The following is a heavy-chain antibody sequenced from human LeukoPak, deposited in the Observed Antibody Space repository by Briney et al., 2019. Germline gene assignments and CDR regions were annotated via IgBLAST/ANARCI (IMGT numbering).Heavy chain of an antibody. Sequence: SETLSLTCAVSGGSISSSNWWSWVRQPPGKGLEWIGEIYHSGSTNYNPSLKSRVTISVDKSKNQFSLKLSSVTAADTAVYYCARDPMSAAAGFDYWGQGTLVTVSS. CDR2: IYHSGST. V-gene: IGHV4-4*02. J-gene: IGHJ4*02. CDR3: ARDPMSAAAGFDY. CDR1: GGSISSSNW. D-gene: IGHD6-13*01.